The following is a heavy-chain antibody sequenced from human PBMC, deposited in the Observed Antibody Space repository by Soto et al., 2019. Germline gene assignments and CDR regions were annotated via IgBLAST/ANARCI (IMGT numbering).Heavy chain of an antibody. CDR3: ARDPGYCGGDCYSHYYYGMDV. CDR2: ISSSSSTI. V-gene: IGHV3-48*02. Sequence: PGGSLRLSCAASGFTFSSYSMNWVRQAPGKGLEWVSYISSSSSTIYYADSVKGRFTISRDNAKNSLYLQMNSLRDEDTAVYYCARDPGYCGGDCYSHYYYGMDVWGQGTTVTV. CDR1: GFTFSSYS. D-gene: IGHD2-21*02. J-gene: IGHJ6*02.